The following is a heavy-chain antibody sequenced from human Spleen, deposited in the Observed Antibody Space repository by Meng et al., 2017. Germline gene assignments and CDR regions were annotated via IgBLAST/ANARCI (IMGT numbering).Heavy chain of an antibody. CDR1: GYTFTGYS. Sequence: QVQLVQSGAEVKKPGASVKVSCKASGYTFTGYSMHWIRQAPGQGLEWMGRINPDSGTNYAQRFQGRVTLTWDTSISTAYMDLSSLRSDDTAMYYCAGALANSYYLDYWGQGTLVTVSS. CDR2: INPDSGT. D-gene: IGHD5-12*01. V-gene: IGHV1-2*06. J-gene: IGHJ4*02. CDR3: AGALANSYYLDY.